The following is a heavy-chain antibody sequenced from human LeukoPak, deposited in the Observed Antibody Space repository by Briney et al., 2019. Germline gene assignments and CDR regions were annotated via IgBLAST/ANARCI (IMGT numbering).Heavy chain of an antibody. Sequence: GGSLRLSCAASGFTVSSNYMSWVRQAPGKGLEWVSVIYSDGSTYYADSVKGRFTISRDNSKNTLYLQMNSLRAEDTAAYYCARDGTGHSYYYYYGMDVWGQGTTVTVSS. CDR3: ARDGTGHSYYYYYGMDV. CDR2: IYSDGST. D-gene: IGHD1-1*01. V-gene: IGHV3-66*01. J-gene: IGHJ6*02. CDR1: GFTVSSNY.